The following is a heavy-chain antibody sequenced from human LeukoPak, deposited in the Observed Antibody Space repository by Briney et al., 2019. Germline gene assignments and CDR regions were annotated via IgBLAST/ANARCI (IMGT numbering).Heavy chain of an antibody. CDR2: IYPGDSDT. CDR1: GYSFTSYW. V-gene: IGHV5-51*01. Sequence: GESLKISCKVSGYSFTSYWIGWVRQMPGKGLEWMGIIYPGDSDTRYSPSFQGQVTISVDKSITTAYLQWSSLEASDTAIYYCARREYCSSTSCSACFDYWGQGTLVTVSS. CDR3: ARREYCSSTSCSACFDY. J-gene: IGHJ4*02. D-gene: IGHD2-2*01.